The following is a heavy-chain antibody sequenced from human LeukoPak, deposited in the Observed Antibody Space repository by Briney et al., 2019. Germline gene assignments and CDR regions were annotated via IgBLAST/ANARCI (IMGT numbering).Heavy chain of an antibody. D-gene: IGHD5-24*01. CDR2: INHSGST. V-gene: IGHV4-34*01. Sequence: GSLRLSCAASGFTFSSYSMNWVRQPPGKGLEWIGEINHSGSTNYNPSLKSRVTISVDTSKNQFSLKLSSVTAADTAVYYCARGQERWLQLDYWGQGTLVTVSS. CDR1: GFTFSSYS. J-gene: IGHJ4*02. CDR3: ARGQERWLQLDY.